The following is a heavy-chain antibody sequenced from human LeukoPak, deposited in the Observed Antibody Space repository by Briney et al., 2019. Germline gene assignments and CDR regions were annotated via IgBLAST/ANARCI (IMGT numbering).Heavy chain of an antibody. J-gene: IGHJ5*02. CDR2: INPNSGGT. CDR1: GYTFTGYY. D-gene: IGHD3-10*01. CDR3: ARATYYYGSGSYYPGGDWFDP. V-gene: IGHV1-2*02. Sequence: ASVKVSCKASGYTFTGYYMHWVRQAPGQGREWMGWINPNSGGTNYAQKFQGRVTMTRDTSISTAYMELSRLRSDDTAVYYCARATYYYGSGSYYPGGDWFDPWGQGTLVTVSS.